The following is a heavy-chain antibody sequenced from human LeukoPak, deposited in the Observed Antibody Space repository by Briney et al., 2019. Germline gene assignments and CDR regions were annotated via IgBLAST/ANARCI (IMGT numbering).Heavy chain of an antibody. CDR2: IYWNDDK. J-gene: IGHJ1*01. D-gene: IGHD3-22*01. CDR3: AHRGPNYYDSSGYPIEYFQH. V-gene: IGHV2-5*01. CDR1: GFSLSTSGVG. Sequence: ESGPTLVNPTQTLTLTCTFSGFSLSTSGVGVGWIRQPPGKALEWLALIYWNDDKRYSPSLKSRLTITKDTSKNQVVLTMTNMDPVDTATYYCAHRGPNYYDSSGYPIEYFQHWGQGTLVTVSS.